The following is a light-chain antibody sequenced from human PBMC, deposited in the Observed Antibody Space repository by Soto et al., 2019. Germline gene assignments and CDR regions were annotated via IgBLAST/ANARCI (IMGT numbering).Light chain of an antibody. CDR1: QRVSSSY. J-gene: IGKJ4*01. CDR3: QQYGSSPTT. V-gene: IGKV3-20*01. CDR2: GSS. Sequence: EIVLTQSPGTLSLSPGERATISCRASQRVSSSYLAWYQQKPGQAPRLFIYGSSGRATGIPDRFSGSGSGTDFTLTISRLEPEDFAVYYCQQYGSSPTTFGGGTKVEIK.